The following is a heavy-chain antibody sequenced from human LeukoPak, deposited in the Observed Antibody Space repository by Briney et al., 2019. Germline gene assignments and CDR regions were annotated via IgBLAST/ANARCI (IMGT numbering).Heavy chain of an antibody. CDR3: AKVTGYCSSTSCYSSNDY. Sequence: GGSLRLSFAASGFTFSTYAMTWFRQAPGKGLDWVSAIIGIGGSTYYADSVKGRFTISRDNSKNTLYLQMNSLRAEDTAVYYCAKVTGYCSSTSCYSSNDYWGQGTLVTVSS. CDR1: GFTFSTYA. J-gene: IGHJ4*02. D-gene: IGHD2-2*01. CDR2: IIGIGGST. V-gene: IGHV3-23*01.